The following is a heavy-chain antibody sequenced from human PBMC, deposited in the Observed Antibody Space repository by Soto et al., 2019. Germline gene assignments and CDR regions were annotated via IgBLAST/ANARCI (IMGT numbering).Heavy chain of an antibody. V-gene: IGHV3-30*18. CDR3: AKGWNWNYDPPYYFDY. J-gene: IGHJ4*02. Sequence: GGSLRLSCAASGFTFSSYGMHWVRQAPGKGLEWVAVISYDGSNKYYADSVKGRFTISRDNSKNTLYLQMNSLRAEDTAVYYCAKGWNWNYDPPYYFDYWGQRTLVTVSS. D-gene: IGHD1-7*01. CDR1: GFTFSSYG. CDR2: ISYDGSNK.